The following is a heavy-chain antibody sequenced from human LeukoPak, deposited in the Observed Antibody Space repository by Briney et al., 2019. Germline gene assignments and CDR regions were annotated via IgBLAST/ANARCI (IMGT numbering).Heavy chain of an antibody. V-gene: IGHV3-30*18. CDR2: ISYDGSNK. Sequence: PGRSLRLSCAASGFTFSSYGMHWVRQAPGKGLEWVAVISYDGSNKYYADSVKGRFTISRDNSKNTLYLQMNSLRAEDTAVYYCAKGIAAAGIDYWGQGTLVTVSS. D-gene: IGHD6-13*01. J-gene: IGHJ4*02. CDR1: GFTFSSYG. CDR3: AKGIAAAGIDY.